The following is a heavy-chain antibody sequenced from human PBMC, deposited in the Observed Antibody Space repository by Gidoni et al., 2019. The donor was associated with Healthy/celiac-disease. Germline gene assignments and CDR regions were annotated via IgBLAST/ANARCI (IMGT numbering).Heavy chain of an antibody. J-gene: IGHJ2*01. V-gene: IGHV4-59*01. Sequence: QVQLQESGPGLVKPSETLSLTCTVSGGSISRYYWSWIRQPPGKGLEWIGYIYYSGSTNYNPSLKSRVTISVDTSKNQFSLKLSSVTAADTAVYYCARKGIAAAGTGYWYFDLWGRGTLVTVSS. D-gene: IGHD6-13*01. CDR2: IYYSGST. CDR1: GGSISRYY. CDR3: ARKGIAAAGTGYWYFDL.